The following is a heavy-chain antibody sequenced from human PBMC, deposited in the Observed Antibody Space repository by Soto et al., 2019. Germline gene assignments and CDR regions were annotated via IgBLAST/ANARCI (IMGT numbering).Heavy chain of an antibody. D-gene: IGHD2-2*01. V-gene: IGHV4-39*01. CDR3: AKWGSSKYGMDV. CDR2: IYYSGST. CDR1: GGSISSSSYY. Sequence: SETLSLTCTVSGGSISSSSYYWGCIRQPPGKGLEWIGSIYYSGSTYYNPSLKSRVTISVDTSKNQFSLKLSSVTAADTAVYYCAKWGSSKYGMDVWGQGTTVTVSS. J-gene: IGHJ6*02.